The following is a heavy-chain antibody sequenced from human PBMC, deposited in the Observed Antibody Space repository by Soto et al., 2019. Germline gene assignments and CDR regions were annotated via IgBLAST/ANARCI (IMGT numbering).Heavy chain of an antibody. D-gene: IGHD6-13*01. CDR2: IIPIFGTA. J-gene: IGHJ4*02. CDR3: AREVIAAAGLFAY. Sequence: QVQLVQSGAEVKKPGSSVKVSCKASGGTFSSYAISWVRQAPGQGLEWMGGIIPIFGTANYAQKFQGRGTITADESTSKGYMEPSSLRSEDTAVYYCAREVIAAAGLFAYWGQGTLVTVSS. CDR1: GGTFSSYA. V-gene: IGHV1-69*01.